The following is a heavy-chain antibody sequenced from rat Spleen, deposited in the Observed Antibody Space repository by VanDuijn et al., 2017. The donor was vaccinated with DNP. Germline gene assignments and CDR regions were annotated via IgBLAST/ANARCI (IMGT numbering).Heavy chain of an antibody. CDR3: ARGSTTVDYWYFDF. J-gene: IGHJ1*01. Sequence: VQLVESGGGSVQPGRSLKLSCAASGFTFSDYYMAWIRQVPGQGLEWVASITPGGGSTYYPDSVKGRFTISRDIAKNTLYLQVNSLRSEDTATYYCARGSTTVDYWYFDFWGPGTMVTVSS. CDR2: ITPGGGST. V-gene: IGHV5-25*01. D-gene: IGHD1-1*01. CDR1: GFTFSDYY.